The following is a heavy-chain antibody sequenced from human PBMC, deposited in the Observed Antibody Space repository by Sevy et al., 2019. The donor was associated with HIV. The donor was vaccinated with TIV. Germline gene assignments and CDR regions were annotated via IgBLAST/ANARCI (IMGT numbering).Heavy chain of an antibody. Sequence: GGSLRLSCAASGFSFNSYGMHWVRQAPGKGLEWVAFIRHDGSTKYYVDSAKGRFTISRDNSKNTLYLQMNSLRAEDTAVYYCAKGLGMVQGALLSDDIWGQWTMVTVSS. CDR3: AKGLGMVQGALLSDDI. CDR1: GFSFNSYG. D-gene: IGHD3-10*01. CDR2: IRHDGSTK. J-gene: IGHJ3*02. V-gene: IGHV3-30*02.